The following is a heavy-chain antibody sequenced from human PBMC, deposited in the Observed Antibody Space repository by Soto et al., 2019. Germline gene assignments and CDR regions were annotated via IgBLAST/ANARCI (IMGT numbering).Heavy chain of an antibody. J-gene: IGHJ6*02. V-gene: IGHV3-21*01. CDR1: GLACSSQS. CDR3: ARANTAMARSKGMDV. D-gene: IGHD5-18*01. Sequence: LGCAACGLACSSQSTKWVHKAPGKGLEWVSSISSSSSYIYYADSVKGRFTISRDNAKNSLYLQMNSLRADDTAVYYCARANTAMARSKGMDVWGQGTTVTVSS. CDR2: ISSSSSYI.